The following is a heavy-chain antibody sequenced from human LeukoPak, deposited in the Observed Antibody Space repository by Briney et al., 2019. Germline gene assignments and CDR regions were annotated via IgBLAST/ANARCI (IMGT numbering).Heavy chain of an antibody. CDR2: ISGGGGGT. V-gene: IGHV3-23*01. Sequence: GGSLRLSCAASGFTFSSYAMSWVRQAPGKGLEWVSAISGGGGGTFYADSVKGRFTISRDNSKNTLYLEVNSLRAEDTAVYYCAKDLGGNPYYYYGWDVWGQGTTVTVSS. J-gene: IGHJ6*02. CDR3: AKDLGGNPYYYYGWDV. CDR1: GFTFSSYA.